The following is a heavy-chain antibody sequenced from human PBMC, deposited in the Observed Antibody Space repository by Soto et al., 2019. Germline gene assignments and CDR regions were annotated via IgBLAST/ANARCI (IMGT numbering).Heavy chain of an antibody. D-gene: IGHD3-10*01. CDR1: GGSISSYY. V-gene: IGHV4-4*07. CDR3: ARSGSGSGSYYRNWFDP. CDR2: IYTSGST. Sequence: SETLSLTCTVSGGSISSYYWSWIRQPAGKRLEWIGRIYTSGSTNYNPSLKSRVTMSVDTSKNQFSLKLSSVTAADTAVYYCARSGSGSGSYYRNWFDPWGQGTLVTVSS. J-gene: IGHJ5*02.